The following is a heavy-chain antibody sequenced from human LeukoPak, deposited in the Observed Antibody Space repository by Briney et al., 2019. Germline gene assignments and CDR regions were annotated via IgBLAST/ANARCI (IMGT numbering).Heavy chain of an antibody. CDR2: ISGSDGRT. D-gene: IGHD1-26*01. V-gene: IGHV3-23*01. CDR1: GFTFSNYA. CDR3: VKESPYGSPRFYYFDD. Sequence: GGSLRFSCAASGFTFSNYAMSWVRQAPGKGPEWVSAISGSDGRTFYADSVKGRSTISRDNFRNTLYLQMNSLRPEDTAVYYCVKESPYGSPRFYYFDDWGQGTLVTVSS. J-gene: IGHJ4*02.